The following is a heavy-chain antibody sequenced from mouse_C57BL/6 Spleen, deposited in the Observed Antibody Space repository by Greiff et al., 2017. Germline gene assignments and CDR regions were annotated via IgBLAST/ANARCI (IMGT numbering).Heavy chain of an antibody. CDR3: ARLNLYDYAPFDY. V-gene: IGHV1-50*01. CDR1: GYTFTSYW. D-gene: IGHD2-4*01. CDR2: IDPSDSYT. Sequence: QVHVKQSGAELVKPGASVKLSCKASGYTFTSYWMQWVKQRPGQGLEWIGEIDPSDSYTNYNQKFKGKATLTVDTSSSTAYMQLSSLTSEDSAVYYCARLNLYDYAPFDYWGQGTTLTVSS. J-gene: IGHJ2*01.